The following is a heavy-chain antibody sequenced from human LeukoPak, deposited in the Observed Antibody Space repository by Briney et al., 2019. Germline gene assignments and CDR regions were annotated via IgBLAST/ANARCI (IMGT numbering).Heavy chain of an antibody. J-gene: IGHJ4*02. CDR2: IDEGATST. CDR1: GFPVNKYE. D-gene: IGHD2-21*02. V-gene: IGHV3-48*03. CDR3: VRGRLLRSTKYFDY. Sequence: GGSLTLSCAAPGFPVNKYEVLWVRQAPGKGLEWVGYIDEGATSTNYAAPEWGRFTLSQDNAQNSLHLQMNSLRDEDPAVHYGVRGRLLRSTKYFDYWGQGALVTVSS.